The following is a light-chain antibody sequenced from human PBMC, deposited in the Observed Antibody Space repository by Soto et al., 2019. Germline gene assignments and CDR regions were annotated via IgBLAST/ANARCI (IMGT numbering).Light chain of an antibody. CDR2: AAS. CDR3: QQYESYPYT. Sequence: IQLTQSPSSLSASAGDRVTITCRASQSISSYLNWYQQKPGKAPKLLIYAASSLQSGVPSKFSGSGSGTHFTLTINSLQPEDFATYFCQQYESYPYTFGQGTKVDIK. V-gene: IGKV1-39*01. CDR1: QSISSY. J-gene: IGKJ2*01.